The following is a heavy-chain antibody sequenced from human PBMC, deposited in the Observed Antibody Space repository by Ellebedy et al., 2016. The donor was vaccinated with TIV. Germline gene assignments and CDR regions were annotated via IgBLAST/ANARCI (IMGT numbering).Heavy chain of an antibody. Sequence: GSLRLSCTVSGGSIGSSTYYWGWIRQPPGKGLEWIGSIYYSGSTYYKPSLKSRVTISVDTSKNQFSLKLSSVTAADTAVYYCARLSRIAPRPRGWDWFDPWGQGTLVTVSS. D-gene: IGHD6-6*01. J-gene: IGHJ5*02. V-gene: IGHV4-39*01. CDR2: IYYSGST. CDR3: ARLSRIAPRPRGWDWFDP. CDR1: GGSIGSSTYY.